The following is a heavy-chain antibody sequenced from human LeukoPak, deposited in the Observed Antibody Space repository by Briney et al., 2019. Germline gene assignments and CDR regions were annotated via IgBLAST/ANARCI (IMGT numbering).Heavy chain of an antibody. V-gene: IGHV4-4*07. CDR3: ARAPYGSRGFDY. D-gene: IGHD5-24*01. CDR1: SGSISRYY. Sequence: PSDTLSLTCTLSSGSISRYYGSCMRHPAGKGLEGIGRIYTSGSTNYNASLNSRVDISVDKFKNQCSLKLSSVTAADTAVYYCARAPYGSRGFDYWGQGTLVTVSS. J-gene: IGHJ4*02. CDR2: IYTSGST.